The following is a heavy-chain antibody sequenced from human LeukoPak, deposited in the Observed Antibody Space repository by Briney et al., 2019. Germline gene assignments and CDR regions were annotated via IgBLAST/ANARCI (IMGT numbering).Heavy chain of an antibody. CDR2: INSDGGTT. CDR3: ARGDSSGPDYYYYMDV. J-gene: IGHJ6*03. CDR1: GFTFGTYW. D-gene: IGHD6-19*01. Sequence: GGSLRLSCGASGFTFGTYWMHWVRQAPGKGLVWVSGINSDGGTTTYADSVKGRFTISRDNAKNSLYLQMNSLRDEDTAVYYCARGDSSGPDYYYYMDVWGKGTTVTISS. V-gene: IGHV3-74*01.